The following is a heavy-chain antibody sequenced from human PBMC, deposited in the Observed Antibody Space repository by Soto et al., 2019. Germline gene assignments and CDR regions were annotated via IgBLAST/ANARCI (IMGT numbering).Heavy chain of an antibody. V-gene: IGHV1-69*13. CDR3: ATGVIWIGYFTVDS. J-gene: IGHJ4*02. D-gene: IGHD3-3*01. CDR1: GGSFGNSA. Sequence: ASVKVSCKASGGSFGNSAIDWVRQTPGQGLEWLGGFIPVYRTLNYAQKFQGRVTITADESTGTAYMTLSSLASDDTAVYYCATGVIWIGYFTVDSWGQGTRVTVSS. CDR2: FIPVYRTL.